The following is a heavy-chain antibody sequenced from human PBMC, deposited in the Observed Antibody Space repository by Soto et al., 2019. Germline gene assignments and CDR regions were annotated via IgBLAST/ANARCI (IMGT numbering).Heavy chain of an antibody. Sequence: EVQLVESGGGLVQPGGSLRLSCAASGFTFSTYWMHWVRQAPGKGLVWVSRINSDGNSTSHADSVKGRFTISRDNAKNTLYLQMNSLRAEDTAVYYCARGGSGYILVWGQGTMVTVSS. D-gene: IGHD5-12*01. CDR1: GFTFSTYW. CDR3: ARGGSGYILV. V-gene: IGHV3-74*01. CDR2: INSDGNST. J-gene: IGHJ3*01.